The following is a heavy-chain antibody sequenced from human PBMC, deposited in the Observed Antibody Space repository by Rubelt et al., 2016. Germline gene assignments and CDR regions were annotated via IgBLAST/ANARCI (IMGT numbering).Heavy chain of an antibody. D-gene: IGHD6-6*01. CDR1: GYTFTSYG. CDR3: ARVGALAARKIYYFDY. V-gene: IGHV1-18*01. CDR2: ISAYNGNT. J-gene: IGHJ4*02. Sequence: QVQLVQSGAEVKKPGASVKVSCKASGYTFTSYGISWVRQAPGQGLEWMGWISAYNGNTTYAQKLQGRVTMTTETSTSTAYRGLRSLRSDDTAVYYCARVGALAARKIYYFDYWGQGTLVTVSS.